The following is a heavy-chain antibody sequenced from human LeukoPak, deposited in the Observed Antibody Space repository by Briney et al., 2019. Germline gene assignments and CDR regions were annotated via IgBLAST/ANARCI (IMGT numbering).Heavy chain of an antibody. D-gene: IGHD2-2*01. CDR1: GVSISSGYY. CDR2: IYRSGST. V-gene: IGHV4-38-2*02. Sequence: PSETLSLTCTVSGVSISSGYYWVWIRQPPGKGLEWIGSIYRSGSTNYNPSLKSRVTISVDTSKNQFSLKVSSVTAADTAVYYCARGDCSSTICYSPMDVWGKGTTVTVSS. CDR3: ARGDCSSTICYSPMDV. J-gene: IGHJ6*03.